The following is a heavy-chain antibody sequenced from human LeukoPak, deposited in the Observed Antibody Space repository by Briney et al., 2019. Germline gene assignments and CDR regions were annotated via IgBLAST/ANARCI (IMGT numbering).Heavy chain of an antibody. CDR3: TTVLSCNRFNLCDY. V-gene: IGHV3-74*03. J-gene: IGHJ4*02. D-gene: IGHD2-15*01. CDR1: GFTFSRYW. CDR2: ISPDGSTT. Sequence: GRSLRLSRAVSGFTFSRYWMHCVRHAPGKGLMCVSRISPDGSTTLYADSVKGRFTISRDNAKNTLYLQMNSLGAEDTAVYYCTTVLSCNRFNLCDYWGQGTLVTVSS.